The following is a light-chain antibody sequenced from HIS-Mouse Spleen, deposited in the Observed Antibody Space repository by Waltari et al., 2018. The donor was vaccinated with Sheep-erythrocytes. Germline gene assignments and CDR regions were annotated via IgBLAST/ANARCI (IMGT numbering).Light chain of an antibody. Sequence: QSALTQPRSVSGSPGQSVTISCTGTSSDVGGYHYVSWYQQHPGKAPKLMIYEGSKRPSGVSNRFSGSKSGNTASLTISGLQAEDEADYYCCSYAGSSTPWVFGGGTKLTVL. CDR3: CSYAGSSTPWV. J-gene: IGLJ3*02. CDR2: EGS. CDR1: SSDVGGYHY. V-gene: IGLV2-23*01.